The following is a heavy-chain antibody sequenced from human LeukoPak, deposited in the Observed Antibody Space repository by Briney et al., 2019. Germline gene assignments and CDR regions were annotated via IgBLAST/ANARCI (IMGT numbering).Heavy chain of an antibody. CDR1: GFTFSSYS. D-gene: IGHD1-26*01. CDR3: ARGKSGSYGTKGY. V-gene: IGHV3-7*01. Sequence: GGSLRLSCAASGFTFSSYSMNWVRQAPGKGLECVADIKQDGSEKYYVDSVKGRFTISRDNAKNSLYLQMNSLRVEDTAVYYCARGKSGSYGTKGYWGQGTLVTVSS. CDR2: IKQDGSEK. J-gene: IGHJ4*02.